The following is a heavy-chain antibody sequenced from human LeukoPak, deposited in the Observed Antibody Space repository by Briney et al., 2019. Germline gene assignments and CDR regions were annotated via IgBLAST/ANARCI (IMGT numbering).Heavy chain of an antibody. CDR1: GFTFSNSW. J-gene: IGHJ4*02. Sequence: PGGSLRLSCAASGFTFSNSWLHWVRQAPGKGLVWVSRINERGSSTSYADSVEGRFTISRDNAKDTLYLQMNSLRAEDTAVYYCTFDYWGQGTLVTVSS. CDR2: INERGSST. V-gene: IGHV3-74*01. CDR3: TFDY.